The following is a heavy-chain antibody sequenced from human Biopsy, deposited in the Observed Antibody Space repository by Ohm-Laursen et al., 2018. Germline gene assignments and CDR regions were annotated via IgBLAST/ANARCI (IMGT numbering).Heavy chain of an antibody. CDR2: VYYSGST. V-gene: IGHV4-59*08. D-gene: IGHD3-22*01. Sequence: SETLSLTCTVSGGSISSYYWTWIRQPPGKGLEWIGDVYYSGSTNRNPSLKSRVTILVDTSKNQFSLKLISVTAADTAVYYCGRREVVITHDAFDTWGQGTMVTVSS. CDR1: GGSISSYY. J-gene: IGHJ3*02. CDR3: GRREVVITHDAFDT.